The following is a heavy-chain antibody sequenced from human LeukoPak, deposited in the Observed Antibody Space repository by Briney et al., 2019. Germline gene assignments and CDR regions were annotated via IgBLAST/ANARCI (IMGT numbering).Heavy chain of an antibody. CDR2: INHSGST. CDR1: GGSFSGYY. Sequence: SETLSLTCAVYGGSFSGYYWSWLRQPPGKGLEWIGEINHSGSTNYNPSLKSRVTISVDTSKNQFSLKLSSVTAADTAVYYCARFGRSYDFWSGWHIGYYFDYWGQGTLVTVSS. D-gene: IGHD3-3*01. V-gene: IGHV4-34*01. J-gene: IGHJ4*02. CDR3: ARFGRSYDFWSGWHIGYYFDY.